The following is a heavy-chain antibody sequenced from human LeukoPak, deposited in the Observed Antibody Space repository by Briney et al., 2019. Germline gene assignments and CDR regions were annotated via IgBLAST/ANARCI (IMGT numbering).Heavy chain of an antibody. Sequence: GGSLRLSCAASGFTFDDYAMHWVRQAPGKGLEWVSSISWNSGTIGYADSVKGRFTISRDNAKNSLYLQTNSLRAEDMAFYYCAKGRGLMAAFDYWGQGTLVTVSS. CDR2: ISWNSGTI. CDR3: AKGRGLMAAFDY. V-gene: IGHV3-9*03. D-gene: IGHD2-8*01. J-gene: IGHJ4*02. CDR1: GFTFDDYA.